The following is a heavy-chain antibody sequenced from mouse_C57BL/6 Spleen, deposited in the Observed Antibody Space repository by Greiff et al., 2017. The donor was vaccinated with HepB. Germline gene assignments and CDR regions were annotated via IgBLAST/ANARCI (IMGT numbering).Heavy chain of an antibody. Sequence: QVQLQQSGAELVRPGSSVKLSCKASGYTFTSYWMHWVKQRPIQGLEWIGNIDPSDSETHYNQKFKDKATLTVDKSSSTAYMQLSSLTSEDSAVYYCARRAGSSYGYFDVWGTGTTVTVSS. CDR2: IDPSDSET. CDR1: GYTFTSYW. D-gene: IGHD1-1*01. CDR3: ARRAGSSYGYFDV. J-gene: IGHJ1*03. V-gene: IGHV1-52*01.